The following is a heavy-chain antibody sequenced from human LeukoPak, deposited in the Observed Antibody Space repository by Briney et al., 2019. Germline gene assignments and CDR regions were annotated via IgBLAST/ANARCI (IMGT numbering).Heavy chain of an antibody. CDR3: ARAFGIQSNY. J-gene: IGHJ4*02. Sequence: SETLSLTCAVYGGSFSGHYWSWIRQPPGKGLEWIGEINHSGGTNYNPSLKSRLIISVDTSENQFSLKLSSVTAADTAVYYCARAFGIQSNYWGQGALVTVSS. CDR1: GGSFSGHY. V-gene: IGHV4-34*01. D-gene: IGHD3-16*01. CDR2: INHSGGT.